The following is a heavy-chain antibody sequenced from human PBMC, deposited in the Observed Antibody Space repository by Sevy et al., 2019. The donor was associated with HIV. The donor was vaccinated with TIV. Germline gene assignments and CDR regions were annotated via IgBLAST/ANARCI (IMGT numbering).Heavy chain of an antibody. CDR3: AIASTGYIYTFDY. CDR2: IYPRDSDT. V-gene: IGHV5-51*01. CDR1: GYSFSNYW. J-gene: IGHJ4*02. Sequence: GESLKISCKGSGYSFSNYWIGWVRQVPGKGMEWMGIIYPRDSDTRYSPSFQGQVTVSADKSINTAYLNWSSLKASDTAMYYCAIASTGYIYTFDYWGQGTLVTVSS. D-gene: IGHD3-9*01.